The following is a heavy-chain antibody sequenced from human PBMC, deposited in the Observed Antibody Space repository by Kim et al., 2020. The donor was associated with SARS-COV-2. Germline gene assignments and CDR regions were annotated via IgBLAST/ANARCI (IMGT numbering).Heavy chain of an antibody. D-gene: IGHD3-9*01. CDR2: IWYDGSNK. J-gene: IGHJ6*02. V-gene: IGHV3-33*01. CDR1: GFTFSSYG. Sequence: GGSLRLSCAASGFTFSSYGMHWVRQAPGKGLEWVAVIWYDGSNKYYADSVKGQFTISRDNSKNTLYLQMNSLRAEDTAVYYCARDAVLRYFDWSPYYYYGMDVWGQGTTVTVSS. CDR3: ARDAVLRYFDWSPYYYYGMDV.